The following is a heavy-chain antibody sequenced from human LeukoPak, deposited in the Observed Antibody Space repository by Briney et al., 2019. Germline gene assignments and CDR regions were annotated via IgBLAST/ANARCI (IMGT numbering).Heavy chain of an antibody. CDR1: GFTFDDYA. V-gene: IGHV3-43*02. CDR2: ISGDGGST. D-gene: IGHD6-19*01. CDR3: AKDRYSSGWEFDY. Sequence: AGSLRLSCAASGFTFDDYAMHWVRHAPGKGLEWVSLISGDGGSTYYADSVKGRFTISRDNSKNSLYLQMNSLRTEDTALYYCAKDRYSSGWEFDYWGQGTLVTVSS. J-gene: IGHJ4*02.